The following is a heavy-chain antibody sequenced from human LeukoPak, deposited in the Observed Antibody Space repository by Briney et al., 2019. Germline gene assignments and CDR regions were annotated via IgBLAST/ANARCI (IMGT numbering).Heavy chain of an antibody. CDR3: ARDRDVPAIGMDV. Sequence: GGSLRLSCAASGFTLTNYAMTWVRQAPGKGLEWVSALSDSGASTYYADSVKGRFTVSRDSSKNTLNLQMNSLRAEDTAVYYCARDRDVPAIGMDVWGQGTTVTVSS. V-gene: IGHV3-23*01. J-gene: IGHJ6*02. CDR1: GFTLTNYA. CDR2: LSDSGAST.